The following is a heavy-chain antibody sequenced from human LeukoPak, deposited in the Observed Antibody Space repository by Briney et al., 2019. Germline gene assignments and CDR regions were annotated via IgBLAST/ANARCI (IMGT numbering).Heavy chain of an antibody. J-gene: IGHJ4*02. CDR1: GYTFTGYY. Sequence: ASVKVSCKASGYTFTGYYMHWVRQAPGQGLEWMGRINPNSGGTNYAQKFQGRVTMTRDTSIGTAYMELSRLRSDDTAVYYCARGDSVDTAMVTHFDYWGQGTLVTVSS. D-gene: IGHD5-18*01. CDR2: INPNSGGT. V-gene: IGHV1-2*06. CDR3: ARGDSVDTAMVTHFDY.